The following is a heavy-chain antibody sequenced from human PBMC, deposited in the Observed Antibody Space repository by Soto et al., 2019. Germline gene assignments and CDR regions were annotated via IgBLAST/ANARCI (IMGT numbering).Heavy chain of an antibody. J-gene: IGHJ4*02. CDR3: ARDISSCIDY. CDR2: IYYSGST. CDR1: GGSLSSGSYY. Sequence: SETLSLTCTVSGGSLSSGSYYWSWIRQHPGKGLEWIGYIYYSGSTNYNPSLKSRVTISVDTSKNQFSLKLSSVTAADTAVYYCARDISSCIDYWGQGTLVTVSS. V-gene: IGHV4-61*01. D-gene: IGHD1-20*01.